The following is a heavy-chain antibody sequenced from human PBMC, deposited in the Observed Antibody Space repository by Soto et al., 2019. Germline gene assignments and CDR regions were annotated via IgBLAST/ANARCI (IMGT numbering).Heavy chain of an antibody. D-gene: IGHD4-17*01. J-gene: IGHJ4*02. CDR2: ISGSGSNP. V-gene: IGHV3-23*01. CDR1: GFTFSSYA. Sequence: EVQVLESGGGLVQPGGSLRLSCAASGFTFSSYAMSWVRQAPGQGLEWVSAISGSGSNPYYADSVKGRFTISRDNSKNTLYLQMNSLRAEETALYYCAKTASMTIRDGFDHWGQVTLVTVSS. CDR3: AKTASMTIRDGFDH.